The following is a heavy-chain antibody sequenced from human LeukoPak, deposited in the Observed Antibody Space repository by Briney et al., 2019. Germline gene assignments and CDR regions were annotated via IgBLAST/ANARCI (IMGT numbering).Heavy chain of an antibody. J-gene: IGHJ4*02. Sequence: GGSLRLSCTVSGFTVSSNSMSWVRQAPGKGLEWVSFIYSGVGPHYSDSVKGRFTISRDDSKNTLYLQMNSLRAEDTALYYCASGGIYYGAAFDFWGQGSLVTVSA. V-gene: IGHV3-53*01. D-gene: IGHD1-26*01. CDR1: GFTVSSNS. CDR2: IYSGVGP. CDR3: ASGGIYYGAAFDF.